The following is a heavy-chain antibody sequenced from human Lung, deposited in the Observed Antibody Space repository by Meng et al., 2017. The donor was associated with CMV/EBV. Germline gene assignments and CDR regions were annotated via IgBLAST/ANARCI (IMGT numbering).Heavy chain of an antibody. V-gene: IGHV6-1*01. CDR3: ARFGTVGAGSGVYFDY. Sequence: SXTXSLXCAISGDSVSSNSAAWNWIRQSSSRGLEWLGRTYYRSKWYNDYAVSVKSRITINQDTSTNQFSLQLNSVTPEDTAVYCCARFGTVGAGSGVYFDYWGQGTLVTVSS. D-gene: IGHD3-10*01. CDR2: TYYRSKWYN. CDR1: GDSVSSNSAA. J-gene: IGHJ4*02.